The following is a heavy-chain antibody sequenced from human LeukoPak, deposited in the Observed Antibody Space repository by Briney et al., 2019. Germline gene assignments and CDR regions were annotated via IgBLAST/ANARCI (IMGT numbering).Heavy chain of an antibody. Sequence: SETLSLTCTVSGGSISSYYWSWIRQPPGKGLEWIGYISYIGSTNYNPSLKSRVTISIDTSKNQFSLKLRSVTAADTAVYYCARDLVTVTKGFDVWGQGTMVSVSS. D-gene: IGHD4-17*01. J-gene: IGHJ3*01. CDR3: ARDLVTVTKGFDV. V-gene: IGHV4-59*01. CDR1: GGSISSYY. CDR2: ISYIGST.